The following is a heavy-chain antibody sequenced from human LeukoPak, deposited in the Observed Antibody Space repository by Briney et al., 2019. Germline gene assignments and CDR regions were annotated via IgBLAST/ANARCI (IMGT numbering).Heavy chain of an antibody. V-gene: IGHV4-34*01. Sequence: PSETLSLTCAVYGGSFSGYYWSWIRQPPGKGLEWMGEINHSGSTNYNPSLKSRVTISVDTSKNQFSLKLSSVTASDTAVYYCARGSIAAADSFDYWGQGTLVTVSS. CDR2: INHSGST. D-gene: IGHD6-13*01. CDR3: ARGSIAAADSFDY. CDR1: GGSFSGYY. J-gene: IGHJ4*02.